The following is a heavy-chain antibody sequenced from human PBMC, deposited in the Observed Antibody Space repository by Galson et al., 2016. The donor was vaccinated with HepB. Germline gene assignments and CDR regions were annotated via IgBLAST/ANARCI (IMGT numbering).Heavy chain of an antibody. V-gene: IGHV1-18*01. CDR3: ARDWLVAVFDY. J-gene: IGHJ4*02. D-gene: IGHD6-19*01. CDR2: ISTYNGNT. Sequence: SVKVSCKASGYSFTSYGISWVRQAPGQGLEWMGWISTYNGNTNYAPKLQGRVTMTTDTSTNTAYMELRSLRSDDTAVYYCARDWLVAVFDYWGQGTLVTVSS. CDR1: GYSFTSYG.